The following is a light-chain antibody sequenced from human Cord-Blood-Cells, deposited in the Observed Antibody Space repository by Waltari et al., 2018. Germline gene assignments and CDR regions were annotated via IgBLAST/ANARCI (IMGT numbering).Light chain of an antibody. V-gene: IGKV1-5*03. CDR2: KAS. CDR3: QQYNSYPT. CDR1: QSISSW. Sequence: DIQMTQSPSTLSASVGDRVTITCRPSQSISSWLAWYQQKPGKAPKLLIYKASSLESGVPSRFSGSGSGTEFTLTLSILQPDDFATYYCQQYNSYPTFGGGTKVEIK. J-gene: IGKJ4*01.